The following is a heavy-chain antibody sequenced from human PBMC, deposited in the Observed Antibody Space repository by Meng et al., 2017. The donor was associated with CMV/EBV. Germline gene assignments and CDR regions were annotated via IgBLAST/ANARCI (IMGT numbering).Heavy chain of an antibody. D-gene: IGHD3-9*01. CDR1: GFTFSNYF. J-gene: IGHJ4*02. CDR3: ATYYSSLTGYYLLGGY. V-gene: IGHV3-7*01. Sequence: GESLKISCAASGFTFSNYFMKWVRQAPGKGLEWVANINQGGSENNYVDSVKGRFTISRDNAKNSLYLQMNSLRGEDTAVYYCATYYSSLTGYYLLGGYWGQGTLVTVSS. CDR2: INQGGSEN.